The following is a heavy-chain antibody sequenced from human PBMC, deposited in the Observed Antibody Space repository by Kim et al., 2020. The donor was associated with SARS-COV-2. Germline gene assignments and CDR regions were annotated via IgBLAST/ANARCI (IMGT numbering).Heavy chain of an antibody. CDR2: ISWDGGST. Sequence: GGSLRLSCAASGFTFDDYAMHWVRQAPGKGLEWVSLISWDGGSTYYADSVKGRFTISRDNSKNSLYLQMNSLRAEDTALYYCAKGYYDLTSPGEYWGQGTLVTVSS. D-gene: IGHD3-3*01. J-gene: IGHJ4*02. CDR1: GFTFDDYA. CDR3: AKGYYDLTSPGEY. V-gene: IGHV3-43D*03.